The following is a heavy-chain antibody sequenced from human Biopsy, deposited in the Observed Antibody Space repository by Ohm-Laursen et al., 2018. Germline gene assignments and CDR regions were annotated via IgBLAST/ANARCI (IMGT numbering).Heavy chain of an antibody. CDR3: ARDPLNGHKHFDY. D-gene: IGHD2-8*01. CDR1: SYTFTDYN. Sequence: ASVKVSCKASSYTFTDYNIHWMRQAPGQGLEWLGYINCKTGATNYAQKFQGTVTMTRDTSISTAYLALGSLRSADTAIYYCARDPLNGHKHFDYWGQGTTVTVSS. CDR2: INCKTGAT. J-gene: IGHJ4*02. V-gene: IGHV1-2*02.